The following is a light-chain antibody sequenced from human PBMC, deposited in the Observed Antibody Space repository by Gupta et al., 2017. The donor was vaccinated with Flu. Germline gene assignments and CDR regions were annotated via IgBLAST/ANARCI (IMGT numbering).Light chain of an antibody. CDR2: LNRDGSH. Sequence: QLVLTQPPSASASLGASVKLTCTLSRGRSNYAIAWHQQQPETGPRYLMVLNRDGSHSKGDGIPDRFSGSSSVAERDLTISSLQTEDEAYYYCQTWGTGFRVFGGGTKLTVL. J-gene: IGLJ3*02. V-gene: IGLV4-69*01. CDR3: QTWGTGFRV. CDR1: RGRSNYA.